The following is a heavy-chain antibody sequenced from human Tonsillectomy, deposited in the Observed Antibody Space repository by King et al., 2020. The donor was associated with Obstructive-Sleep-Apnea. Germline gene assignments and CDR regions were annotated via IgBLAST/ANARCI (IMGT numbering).Heavy chain of an antibody. D-gene: IGHD3-9*01. CDR2: IIPMSGTS. CDR3: ARDLTGMDV. J-gene: IGHJ6*02. V-gene: IGHV1-69*01. CDR1: GGTVTTDT. Sequence: VQLVESGAEVKKPGSSVTVSCTASGGTVTTDTISWVRQAPGQGLEWMGGIIPMSGTSHYAQKCQGRVTITADVSTNIVFMQLNSLRSEDTAVYYCARDLTGMDVWGQGTSVAVSS.